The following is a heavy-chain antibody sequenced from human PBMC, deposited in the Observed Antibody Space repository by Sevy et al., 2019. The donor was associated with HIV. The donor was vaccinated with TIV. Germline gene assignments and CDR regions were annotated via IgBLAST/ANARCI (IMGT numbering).Heavy chain of an antibody. CDR1: GYSFISYY. CDR2: INPSGAGT. J-gene: IGHJ4*02. CDR3: AREHGEESAESSAYISH. V-gene: IGHV1-46*01. D-gene: IGHD3-16*01. Sequence: ASVKVSCKSSGYSFISYYVHWVRQAPGQGLESVGIINPSGAGTVYERKFQGRVTMTSDTSTDTIYMELRSLNSDDTALYYCAREHGEESAESSAYISHWGQGTQVSVSS.